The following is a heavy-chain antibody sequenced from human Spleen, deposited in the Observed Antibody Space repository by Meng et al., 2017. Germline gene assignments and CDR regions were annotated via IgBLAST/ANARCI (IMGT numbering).Heavy chain of an antibody. J-gene: IGHJ4*02. CDR3: ARGPTTMADDFDY. CDR1: GGFISSSKR. Sequence: QQEWCPGRMKPSRTPSRTSAVFGGFISSSKRWSWARDPPGKGWVWIGEIYQRGSNNYNASLKSRATIAVDTSQNNLSLKLSSVTAADSAVYYCARGPTTMADDFDYWGQGTLVTVSS. CDR2: IYQRGSN. V-gene: IGHV4-4*02. D-gene: IGHD4-11*01.